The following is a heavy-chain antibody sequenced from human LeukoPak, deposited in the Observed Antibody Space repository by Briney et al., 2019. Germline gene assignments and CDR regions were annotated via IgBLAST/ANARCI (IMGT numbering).Heavy chain of an antibody. Sequence: GGSLRLSCAASGFTFSSYGMHWVRQAPGKGLEWVAVIWYDGSNKYYADSVKGRFTISRDNSKNTLYLQMNSLRAEDTAVYYCARRQRGYDGLWPFDIWGQGTMVTVSS. V-gene: IGHV3-33*01. J-gene: IGHJ3*02. CDR3: ARRQRGYDGLWPFDI. CDR2: IWYDGSNK. CDR1: GFTFSSYG. D-gene: IGHD5-12*01.